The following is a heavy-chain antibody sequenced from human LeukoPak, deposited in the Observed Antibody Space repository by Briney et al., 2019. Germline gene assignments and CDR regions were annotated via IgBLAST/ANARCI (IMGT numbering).Heavy chain of an antibody. J-gene: IGHJ6*03. Sequence: SETLSLTCTVSGVSISSGSYYWSWIRQPAGKGLEWIGRIYTSGSTNYNPSLKSRVTISVDTSKNQFSLKLSSVTAADTAVYYCARDHGYSSGWLYYYYYMDVWGKGTTVTISS. CDR1: GVSISSGSYY. D-gene: IGHD6-19*01. V-gene: IGHV4-61*02. CDR2: IYTSGST. CDR3: ARDHGYSSGWLYYYYYMDV.